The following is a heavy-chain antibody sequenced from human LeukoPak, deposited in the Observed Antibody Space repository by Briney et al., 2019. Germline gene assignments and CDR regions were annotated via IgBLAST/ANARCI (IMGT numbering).Heavy chain of an antibody. D-gene: IGHD3-16*02. V-gene: IGHV4-38-2*01. J-gene: IGHJ5*02. CDR2: IYQRGST. CDR3: ARVRYDYVWGRYRLSFDP. Sequence: SETLSLTCAVSGYSISSGYYWGWIRQPPGKGLEWIGIIYQRGSTFYNPSLKSRGTISVDTSKRQFSLKLSSVTAADAAVYYCARVRYDYVWGRYRLSFDPWGQGTLVTVSS. CDR1: GYSISSGYY.